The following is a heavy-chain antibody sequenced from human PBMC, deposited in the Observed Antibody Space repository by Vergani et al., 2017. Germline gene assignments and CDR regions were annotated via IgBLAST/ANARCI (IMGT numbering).Heavy chain of an antibody. CDR2: IYSGGST. Sequence: EVQLVETGGGLIQPGGSLRRSCAASGFTVSSNYMSWVRRAPGKGLEWVSVIYSGGSTYYADSVKGRFTISRDNSKNTLYLQMNSLRAEDTAVYYCASGDSSGYYYPAFDIWGQGTMVTVSS. CDR3: ASGDSSGYYYPAFDI. V-gene: IGHV3-53*02. CDR1: GFTVSSNY. D-gene: IGHD3-22*01. J-gene: IGHJ3*02.